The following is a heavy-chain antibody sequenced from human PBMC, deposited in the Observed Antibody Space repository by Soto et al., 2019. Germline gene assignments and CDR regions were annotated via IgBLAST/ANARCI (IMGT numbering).Heavy chain of an antibody. CDR3: ARDNYYGSGRIDY. D-gene: IGHD3-10*01. CDR1: GFTVSSNY. Sequence: GGSLRLSCAASGFTVSSNYMSWVRQAPGKGLEWVSVIYSGGSTYYADSVKGRFTISRDNSKNTLYLQMNSLRAEDTAVYYCARDNYYGSGRIDYWGQGTLVTVSS. CDR2: IYSGGST. V-gene: IGHV3-66*01. J-gene: IGHJ4*02.